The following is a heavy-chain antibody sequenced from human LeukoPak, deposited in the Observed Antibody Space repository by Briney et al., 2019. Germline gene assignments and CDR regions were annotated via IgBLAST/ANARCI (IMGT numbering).Heavy chain of an antibody. Sequence: PGGSLRLSCAASGFTFSSYEMNWVRQAPGKGLEWVSYISSSSSTIYYADSVKGRFTISRDNAKNSLFLQMNSLRAEDTAVYYCARGHYIDFDYWGQGSLVTVSS. CDR2: ISSSSSTI. J-gene: IGHJ4*02. CDR3: ARGHYIDFDY. CDR1: GFTFSSYE. V-gene: IGHV3-48*03. D-gene: IGHD2-15*01.